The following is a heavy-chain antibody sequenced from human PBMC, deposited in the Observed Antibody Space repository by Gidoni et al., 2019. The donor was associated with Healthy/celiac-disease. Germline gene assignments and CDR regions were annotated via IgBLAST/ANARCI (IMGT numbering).Heavy chain of an antibody. D-gene: IGHD6-13*01. CDR1: GGSFSGYY. CDR3: ARERRGYSSSWYVLTDY. V-gene: IGHV4-34*01. Sequence: QVQLQQWGAGLLKPSETLSLTCAVYGGSFSGYYWSWIRQPPGKGLEWIGEINHSGSTNYNPSLKSRVTISVDTSKNQLSLKLSSVTAADTAVYYCARERRGYSSSWYVLTDYWGQGTLVTVSS. J-gene: IGHJ4*02. CDR2: INHSGST.